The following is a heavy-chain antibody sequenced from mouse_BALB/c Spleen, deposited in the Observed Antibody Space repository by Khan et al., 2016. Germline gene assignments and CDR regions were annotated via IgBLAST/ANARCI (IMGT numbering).Heavy chain of an antibody. CDR1: GFTFNTNA. CDR2: IRTKSNKYAT. CDR3: VIWDY. J-gene: IGHJ2*01. Sequence: EVQLVETGGGLVQPKGSLKLSCAASGFTFNTNAMNWVRQAPGKGLEWVARIRTKSNKYATYYADSVKDRFTISRDDSQSMLYLQMNNLKTEDTAMYYCVIWDYWGQGTTLPVSS. V-gene: IGHV10S3*01.